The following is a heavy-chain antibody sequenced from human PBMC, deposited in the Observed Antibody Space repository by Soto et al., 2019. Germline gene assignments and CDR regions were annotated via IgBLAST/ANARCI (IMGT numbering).Heavy chain of an antibody. CDR3: ARVNWNYAFDI. CDR1: GFTFSSYG. D-gene: IGHD1-7*01. J-gene: IGHJ3*02. V-gene: IGHV3-33*01. Sequence: PGGSLRFSCAASGFTFSSYGMHWVRQAPGKGLEWVAVIWYDGSNKYYADSVKGRFTISRDNSKNTLYLQMNSLRAEDTAVYYCARVNWNYAFDIWGQGAMVTVSS. CDR2: IWYDGSNK.